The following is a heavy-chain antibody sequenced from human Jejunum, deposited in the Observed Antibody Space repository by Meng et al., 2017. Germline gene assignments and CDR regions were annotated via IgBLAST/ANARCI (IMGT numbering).Heavy chain of an antibody. J-gene: IGHJ4*02. CDR1: CGSISSGHG. CDR3: AKNGAYCLEY. D-gene: IGHD2-8*02. V-gene: IGHV4-4*02. Sequence: GSGPGLVKPSGTLSPTCAFSCGSISSGHGWSWVRQSPGEGLQWIGEIHHSGRVTYNPSLKSRVAISVDMSKNQFSLELSSVTAADTAVYYCAKNGAYCLEYWGQGTLVTVSS. CDR2: IHHSGRV.